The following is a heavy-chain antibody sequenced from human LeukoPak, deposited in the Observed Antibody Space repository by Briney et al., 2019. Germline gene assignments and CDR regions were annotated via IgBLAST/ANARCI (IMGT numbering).Heavy chain of an antibody. V-gene: IGHV3-11*06. CDR1: GFTFSDYY. Sequence: PGGSLRLSCAASGFTFSDYYMSWIRQAPGKGLEWVSYISSSSSYTNYADSVKGRFTISRDNAKNSLYLQMNSLRAEDTAVYYCARELLKNCSSTSCYPNYYYYYGMDVWGQGTTVTVSS. D-gene: IGHD2-2*01. J-gene: IGHJ6*02. CDR2: ISSSSSYT. CDR3: ARELLKNCSSTSCYPNYYYYYGMDV.